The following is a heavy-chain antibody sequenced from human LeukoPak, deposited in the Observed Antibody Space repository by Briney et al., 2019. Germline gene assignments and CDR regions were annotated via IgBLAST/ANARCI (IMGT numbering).Heavy chain of an antibody. CDR3: ARGITAAAVTKFDY. Sequence: GESLKISWKGFGYSFTNHWIGWVRQMPGKGLEWMGIIHPSDSDTRYSPSFQGQVTISADRSVSTAYLQWSSLKASDSAMYYCARGITAAAVTKFDYWGQGTLVTVSS. CDR2: IHPSDSDT. J-gene: IGHJ4*02. V-gene: IGHV5-51*01. D-gene: IGHD6-13*01. CDR1: GYSFTNHW.